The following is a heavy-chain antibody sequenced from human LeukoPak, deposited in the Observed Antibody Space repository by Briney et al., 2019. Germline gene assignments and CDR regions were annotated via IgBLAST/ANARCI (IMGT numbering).Heavy chain of an antibody. CDR2: VNYIGRT. Sequence: SETLSLTCAVYGESLYKFYWNWIRHCPGKGLEWLGEVNYIGRTNYNPALESRIALSADASKRQFSLKLTSLTAADTAVYYCAIRLTTSRLATATTWFDPWGQGTLVSVSS. CDR1: GESLYKFY. D-gene: IGHD1-1*01. V-gene: IGHV4-34*01. J-gene: IGHJ5*02. CDR3: AIRLTTSRLATATTWFDP.